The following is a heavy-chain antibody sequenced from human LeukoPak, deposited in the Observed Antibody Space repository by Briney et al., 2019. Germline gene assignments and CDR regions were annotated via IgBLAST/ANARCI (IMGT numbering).Heavy chain of an antibody. CDR3: ARESEDGYNLVFDY. CDR1: GFTFSDYY. V-gene: IGHV4-59*01. CDR2: IYYSGST. J-gene: IGHJ4*02. Sequence: GSLRLSCAASGFTFSDYYMSWIRQAPGKGLEWVGYIYYSGSTNYNPSLKSRVTISVDTSKNQFSLKLSSVTAADTAVYYCARESEDGYNLVFDYWGQGTLVTVPS. D-gene: IGHD5-12*01.